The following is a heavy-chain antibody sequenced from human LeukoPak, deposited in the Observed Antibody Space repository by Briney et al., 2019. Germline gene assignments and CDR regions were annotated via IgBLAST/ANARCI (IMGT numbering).Heavy chain of an antibody. CDR2: INHRGDT. J-gene: IGHJ4*03. CDR1: VGSFIAYY. CDR3: ARGPTISETGYFDY. V-gene: IGHV4-34*01. Sequence: SETLSLTCAVYVGSFIAYYWSWIRQSPGKGLEWIAEINHRGDTNYNPSVKSRVSISVDTTKNQFSLKVTSLTAADTAVYYCARGPTISETGYFDYWGQGTLVTVSS. D-gene: IGHD1-1*01.